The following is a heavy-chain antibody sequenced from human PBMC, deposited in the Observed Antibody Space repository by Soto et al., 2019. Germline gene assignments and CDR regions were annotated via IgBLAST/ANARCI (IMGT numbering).Heavy chain of an antibody. J-gene: IGHJ5*02. CDR1: GGSISSGGYS. V-gene: IGHV4-30-2*01. CDR2: IYHSGST. Sequence: QLQLQESGSGLVRPSQTLFLTCAVSGGSISSGGYSWNWIRQPPGKGLEWIGCIYHSGSTLYNTSLKSRVTISVDKSKNQFSLKLSSVTAADTAVYYCARDQLEGNWFDPWGQGTLVTVSS. D-gene: IGHD1-1*01. CDR3: ARDQLEGNWFDP.